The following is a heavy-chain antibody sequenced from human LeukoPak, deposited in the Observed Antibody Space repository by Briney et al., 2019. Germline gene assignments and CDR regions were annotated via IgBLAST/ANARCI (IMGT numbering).Heavy chain of an antibody. CDR3: VRGPPNWGFDY. V-gene: IGHV1-8*02. Sequence: GASVKVSCKASGGTFSSYAINWVRQATGQGLEWMGWMGSNSGDTGYAQKSQGRVTMTRDTFISTAYMELNNVRSEDTAVYYCVRGPPNWGFDYWGQGTLVTVSS. J-gene: IGHJ4*02. CDR2: MGSNSGDT. D-gene: IGHD7-27*01. CDR1: GGTFSSYA.